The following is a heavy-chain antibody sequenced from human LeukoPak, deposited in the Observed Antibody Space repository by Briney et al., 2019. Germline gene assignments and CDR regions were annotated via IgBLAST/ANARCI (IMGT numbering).Heavy chain of an antibody. D-gene: IGHD3-22*01. V-gene: IGHV4-4*09. CDR3: ARGHFDSSGFSNPIDS. J-gene: IGHJ4*02. CDR1: GAAISSYY. CDR2: IHTSGNT. Sequence: SETLSLTCTVSGAAISSYYWSWIRQPPGKGLEWIGYIHTSGNTKSNTSLKSRVTMSVDTSKNELSLNLRSVAAADTALYYCARGHFDSSGFSNPIDSWGQGILVTVSS.